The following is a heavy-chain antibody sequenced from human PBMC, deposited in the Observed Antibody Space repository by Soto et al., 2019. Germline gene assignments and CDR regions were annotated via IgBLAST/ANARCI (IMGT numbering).Heavy chain of an antibody. CDR2: TYYRSRWYS. D-gene: IGHD2-15*01. Sequence: PSQTLSLTCVGSGDTVSSNSVAWNWVRQSPSRGLEWLGRTYYRSRWYSDYAVSVRSRIDINADTSKNQVSLQLNSVAPEDTAVYYCARSEEDSDYYYGMDVWGQGTTVT. V-gene: IGHV6-1*01. CDR1: GDTVSSNSVA. CDR3: ARSEEDSDYYYGMDV. J-gene: IGHJ6*02.